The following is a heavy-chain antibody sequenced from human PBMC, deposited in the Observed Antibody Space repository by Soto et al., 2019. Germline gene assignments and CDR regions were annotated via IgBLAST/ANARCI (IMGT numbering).Heavy chain of an antibody. V-gene: IGHV3-74*01. CDR3: ARADRKDMITFGGVTYYYGMDV. D-gene: IGHD3-16*01. CDR1: GFTFSSYW. CDR2: INSDGSST. J-gene: IGHJ6*02. Sequence: GGSLRLSCAASGFTFSSYWMHWVRQAPGKGLVWVSRINSDGSSTSYADSGKGRFTISRDNAKNTLYLQMNSLRAEETAVYYCARADRKDMITFGGVTYYYGMDVWGQGTTVTVSS.